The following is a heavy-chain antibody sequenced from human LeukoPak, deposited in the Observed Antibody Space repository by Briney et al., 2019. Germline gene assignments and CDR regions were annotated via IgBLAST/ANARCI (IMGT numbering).Heavy chain of an antibody. V-gene: IGHV3-9*01. CDR1: GFTFDDYA. Sequence: PGGSLRLSCAASGFTFDDYAMHWVRQAPGKGLAWVSGISWNSGSIGYADSVKGRFTISRDNAKNSLYLQMNSLRAEDTALYYCAKGLGYCSSTSCSKLSYYYGMDVWGQGTTVTVSS. CDR2: ISWNSGSI. J-gene: IGHJ6*02. CDR3: AKGLGYCSSTSCSKLSYYYGMDV. D-gene: IGHD2-2*01.